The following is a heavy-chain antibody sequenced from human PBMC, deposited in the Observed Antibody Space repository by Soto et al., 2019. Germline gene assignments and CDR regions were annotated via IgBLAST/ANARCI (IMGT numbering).Heavy chain of an antibody. CDR3: ARGRVEDSSGWATYFDY. J-gene: IGHJ4*02. V-gene: IGHV3-64*01. CDR1: GFTFSGYC. Sequence: PGGSLRLSCAASGFTFSGYCMFWVRQAPGKGLEYVSAINTNGVNTFYAKSVKGRFTISRDNSKNTMYLQMGSLRAEDMAVYYCARGRVEDSSGWATYFDYWGQGTLVTVSS. CDR2: INTNGVNT. D-gene: IGHD6-19*01.